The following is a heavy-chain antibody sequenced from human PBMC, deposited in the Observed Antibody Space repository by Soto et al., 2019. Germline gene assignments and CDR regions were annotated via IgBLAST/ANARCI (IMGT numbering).Heavy chain of an antibody. CDR1: GYSFTSYW. V-gene: IGHV5-51*01. J-gene: IGHJ5*02. CDR2: IYPGDSDT. Sequence: PGESLKISCKGSGYSFTSYWIGWVRQMPGKGLEWMGIIYPGDSDTRYSPSFQGQVTISADKSISTAYLQWSSLKASDTAMYYCAAYVWGSPIYNWFDPWGQGTLVTVSS. D-gene: IGHD3-16*01. CDR3: AAYVWGSPIYNWFDP.